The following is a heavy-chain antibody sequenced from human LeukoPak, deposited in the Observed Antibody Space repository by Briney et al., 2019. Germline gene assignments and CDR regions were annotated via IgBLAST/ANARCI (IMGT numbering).Heavy chain of an antibody. Sequence: ASVKVSCKASGYTFTSYYMHWVRQAPGQGLEWMGIINPSGGSTSYAQKFQGRVTMTRDMPTSTVYMELSSLRSEDTAVYYCARDGRAARPVYYFDYWGQGTPVTVSS. CDR2: INPSGGST. V-gene: IGHV1-46*01. D-gene: IGHD6-6*01. CDR3: ARDGRAARPVYYFDY. CDR1: GYTFTSYY. J-gene: IGHJ4*02.